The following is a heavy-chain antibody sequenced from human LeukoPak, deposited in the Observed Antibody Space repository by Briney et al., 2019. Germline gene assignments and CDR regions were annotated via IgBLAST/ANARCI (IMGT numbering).Heavy chain of an antibody. CDR1: GGTFSSYA. CDR3: ARTGDYYDSSGYPADYYYYYMDV. V-gene: IGHV1-69*05. D-gene: IGHD3-22*01. Sequence: ASVKVSCKASGGTFSSYAISWVRQAPGQGLEWMGGIIPIFGTANYAQKFQGRVTMTRDTSTSTVYMELSSLRSEDTAVYYCARTGDYYDSSGYPADYYYYYMDVWGKGTTVTVSS. J-gene: IGHJ6*03. CDR2: IIPIFGTA.